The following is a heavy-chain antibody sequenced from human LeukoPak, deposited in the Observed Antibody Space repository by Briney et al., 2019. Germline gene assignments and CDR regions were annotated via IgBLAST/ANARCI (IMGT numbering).Heavy chain of an antibody. Sequence: GSLRLSCAASGFTFSSYAMSWVRQAPGKGLEWVSSISSSSSYIYYADSVKGRFTISRDNSKNTLYLQMNSLRAEDTAVYYCAKTGGYGYWGQGTLVTVSS. CDR3: AKTGGYGY. D-gene: IGHD5-18*01. J-gene: IGHJ4*02. CDR1: GFTFSSYA. V-gene: IGHV3-23*01. CDR2: ISSSSSYI.